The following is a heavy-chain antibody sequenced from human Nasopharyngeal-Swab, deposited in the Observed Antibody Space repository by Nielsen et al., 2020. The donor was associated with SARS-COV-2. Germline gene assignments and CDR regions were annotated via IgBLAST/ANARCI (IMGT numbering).Heavy chain of an antibody. D-gene: IGHD6-19*01. J-gene: IGHJ6*02. V-gene: IGHV4-31*03. CDR1: GGSISSGGYY. CDR3: ARGQWLLLGVISYGMDV. Sequence: SETLSLTCTVSGGSISSGGYYWSWIRQHPGKGLEWIGYIYYSGSTYYNPSLKSRVTISVDTSKNQFSLKLSSVTAADTAVYYCARGQWLLLGVISYGMDVWGQGTTVTVSS. CDR2: IYYSGST.